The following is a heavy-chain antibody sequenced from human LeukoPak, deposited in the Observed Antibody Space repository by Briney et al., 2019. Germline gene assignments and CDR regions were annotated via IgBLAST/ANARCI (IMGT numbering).Heavy chain of an antibody. Sequence: ASVKVSCKASGYIFTGYYMNWVRQAPGQGLEWMGWTNPNSGDTHYVQKFQGRVTMTGDTSINTAYMELSRLTSDDTGFYYCARSLWEPHYFDYWGQGTLVTVSS. CDR1: GYIFTGYY. J-gene: IGHJ4*02. D-gene: IGHD1-26*01. CDR3: ARSLWEPHYFDY. V-gene: IGHV1-2*02. CDR2: TNPNSGDT.